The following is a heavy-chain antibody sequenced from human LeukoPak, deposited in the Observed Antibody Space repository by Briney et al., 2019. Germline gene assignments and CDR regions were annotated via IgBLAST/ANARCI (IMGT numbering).Heavy chain of an antibody. Sequence: GGSLRLSCAASGFTFSNYYMSWVRQAPGKGLEWVANIKQDGSDKSYVDSVKGRFTISRDNAENSLYLQMNSLRAEDTAVYFCARDREVGATVHDYWGQGTLVTVSS. J-gene: IGHJ4*02. CDR3: ARDREVGATVHDY. D-gene: IGHD1-26*01. V-gene: IGHV3-7*01. CDR1: GFTFSNYY. CDR2: IKQDGSDK.